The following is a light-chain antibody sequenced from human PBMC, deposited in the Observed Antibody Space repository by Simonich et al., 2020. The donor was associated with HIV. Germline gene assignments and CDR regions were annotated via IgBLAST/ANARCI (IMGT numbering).Light chain of an antibody. J-gene: IGKJ3*01. CDR1: QGISSY. Sequence: IQLTQSPSFLSASVGDRVTITCRARQGISSYLAWYQQKPGKAPKLLIYAASTLQSGVPSRVSGSGSGTEFTLTISSLQPEDFATYYCQQLNNYPPAFGPGTKVDI. CDR3: QQLNNYPPA. CDR2: AAS. V-gene: IGKV1-9*01.